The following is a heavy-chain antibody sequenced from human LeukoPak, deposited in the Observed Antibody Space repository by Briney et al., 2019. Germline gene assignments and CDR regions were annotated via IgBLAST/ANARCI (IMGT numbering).Heavy chain of an antibody. CDR1: GYTFSSYW. CDR2: IYPGDSDT. CDR3: ARSLMVYAMSSAFDI. D-gene: IGHD2-8*01. V-gene: IGHV5-51*01. Sequence: GESLKISCKGSGYTFSSYWIGWVRQMPGKGLEWMGIIYPGDSDTRYSPSFQGQVTISADKSIGTAYLQWSSLKASDTAMYYCARSLMVYAMSSAFDIWGQGTMVTVSS. J-gene: IGHJ3*02.